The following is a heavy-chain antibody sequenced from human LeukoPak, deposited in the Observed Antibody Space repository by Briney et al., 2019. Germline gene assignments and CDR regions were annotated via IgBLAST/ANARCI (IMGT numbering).Heavy chain of an antibody. V-gene: IGHV3-53*01. CDR1: GFTFSNYA. CDR2: IYSGGST. J-gene: IGHJ4*02. Sequence: GGSLRLSCAASGFTFSNYAIAWVRQAPGKGLEWVSVIYSGGSTYYADSVKGRFTISRDNSKNTLYLQMNSLRAEDTAVYYCAAGPYGDLDYWGQGTLVTVSS. D-gene: IGHD4-17*01. CDR3: AAGPYGDLDY.